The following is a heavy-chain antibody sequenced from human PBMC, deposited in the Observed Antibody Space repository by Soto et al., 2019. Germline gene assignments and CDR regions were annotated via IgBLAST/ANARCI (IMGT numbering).Heavy chain of an antibody. CDR2: ISAYNGNT. CDR1: GYTFTSYG. CDR3: ARDIVVVVAAGNWFDP. Sequence: ASVKVSCKASGYTFTSYGISWVRQAPGQGLEWMGWISAYNGNTNYAQKLQGRVTMTTDTSTSTAYMELRSLRSDDTAVYYCARDIVVVVAAGNWFDPWGQVTLVTVSS. V-gene: IGHV1-18*04. J-gene: IGHJ5*02. D-gene: IGHD2-15*01.